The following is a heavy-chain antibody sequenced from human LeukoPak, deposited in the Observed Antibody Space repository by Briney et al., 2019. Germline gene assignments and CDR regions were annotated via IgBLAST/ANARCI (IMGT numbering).Heavy chain of an antibody. Sequence: PGGSLRLSCAASGFTVSNYAMSWVRQAPGKGLEWGSSISGSGGNTYYADSVKGRFTISRDNAKNSLYLQMNSLRAEDTALYYCARENSGSFSVGYYYYYYMDVWGKGTTVTVSS. V-gene: IGHV3-23*01. CDR1: GFTVSNYA. J-gene: IGHJ6*03. CDR2: ISGSGGNT. D-gene: IGHD1-26*01. CDR3: ARENSGSFSVGYYYYYYMDV.